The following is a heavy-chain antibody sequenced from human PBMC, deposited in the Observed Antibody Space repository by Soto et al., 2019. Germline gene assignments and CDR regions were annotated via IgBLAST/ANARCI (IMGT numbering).Heavy chain of an antibody. CDR1: GYSFTSYA. V-gene: IGHV1-3*01. CDR3: ARGYGGPIGWFDP. Sequence: QVQLVQSGAEVKKPGASVKVSCKASGYSFTSYAMHWVRQAPGQRLEWMGWINAGNGNTKYSQKFQGRVTITRDTTASTAYMELSSLRSEDTAVYYCARGYGGPIGWFDPWGQGTLVTVSS. D-gene: IGHD3-16*01. J-gene: IGHJ5*02. CDR2: INAGNGNT.